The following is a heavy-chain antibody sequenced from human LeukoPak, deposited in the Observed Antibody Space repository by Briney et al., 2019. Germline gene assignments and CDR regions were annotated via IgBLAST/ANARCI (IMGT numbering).Heavy chain of an antibody. V-gene: IGHV4-4*07. J-gene: IGHJ2*01. D-gene: IGHD4-17*01. CDR3: ARVVDDYGDYWYFDL. CDR1: GGSISSYY. Sequence: SETLSLTCTVSGGSISSYYWSWIRQPAGKGLEWIGRTYTSGSTNYNPSLKSRVTMSVDTSKNQFSLKLSSVTAADTAVYYCARVVDDYGDYWYFDLWGRGTLVTVSS. CDR2: TYTSGST.